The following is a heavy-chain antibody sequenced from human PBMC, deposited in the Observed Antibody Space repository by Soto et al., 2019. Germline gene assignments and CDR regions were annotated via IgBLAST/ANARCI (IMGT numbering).Heavy chain of an antibody. CDR2: INHSGST. V-gene: IGHV4-34*01. CDR3: ARGLDGYDFWSGYVWFDP. D-gene: IGHD3-3*01. CDR1: GGSFSGYY. Sequence: QVQLQQWGAGLLKPSETLSLTCAVYGGSFSGYYWSWIRQPPGKGLEWIGEINHSGSTNYNPSLKSRVTISVDTSKNQFYLKLSSVTAADTAVYYCARGLDGYDFWSGYVWFDPWGQGTLVTVSS. J-gene: IGHJ5*02.